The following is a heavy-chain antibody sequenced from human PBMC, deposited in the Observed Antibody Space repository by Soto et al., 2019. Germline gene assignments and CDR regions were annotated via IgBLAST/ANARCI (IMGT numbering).Heavy chain of an antibody. CDR1: GGSFSGYY. Sequence: SSETLSLTCAVYGGSFSGYYWSWIRQPPGKGLEWIGEINHSGSTNYNPSLKSRVTISVDTSKNQFSLKLSSVTAADTAVYYCARGTHERPDYGGNSGGVCYFDYWGEGTLVTVS. V-gene: IGHV4-34*01. D-gene: IGHD2-8*02. J-gene: IGHJ4*02. CDR2: INHSGST. CDR3: ARGTHERPDYGGNSGGVCYFDY.